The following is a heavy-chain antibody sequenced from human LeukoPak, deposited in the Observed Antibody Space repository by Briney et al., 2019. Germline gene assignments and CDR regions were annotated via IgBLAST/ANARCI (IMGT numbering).Heavy chain of an antibody. V-gene: IGHV4-34*01. CDR1: GGSFSGYY. Sequence: SETLSLTCAVYGGSFSGYYWSWIRQPPGKGLEWIGEINHSGSTNYNPSLKSRVTISVDTSKNQFSLKLSSVTAADTAVYYCARGHWTVDYWGQGTLVTGSS. D-gene: IGHD1-1*01. CDR2: INHSGST. CDR3: ARGHWTVDY. J-gene: IGHJ4*02.